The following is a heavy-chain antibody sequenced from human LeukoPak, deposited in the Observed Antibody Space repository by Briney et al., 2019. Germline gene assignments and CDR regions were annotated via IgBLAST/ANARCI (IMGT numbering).Heavy chain of an antibody. J-gene: IGHJ4*02. Sequence: SETLSLTCAVYGGSFSGYYWSWIRQPPGKGLEWIGYIYYSGSTNYNPSLKSRVTISVDTSKNQFSLKLSSVTAADTAVYYCARYSSGSFDYWGQGTLVTVSS. CDR2: IYYSGST. CDR1: GGSFSGYY. CDR3: ARYSSGSFDY. V-gene: IGHV4-59*01. D-gene: IGHD6-19*01.